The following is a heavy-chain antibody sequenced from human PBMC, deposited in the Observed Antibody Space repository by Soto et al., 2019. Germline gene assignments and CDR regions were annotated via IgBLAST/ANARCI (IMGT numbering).Heavy chain of an antibody. V-gene: IGHV3-7*01. D-gene: IGHD1-26*01. Sequence: EVQLVESGGGLVQPGMSLRLSCAASGFTFSNFWMSWLRQAPGKGLEWVGNIKQDGSEKNFVDSVKGRFTISRDNAKNSMYLQMNSLRVEDTAVYYCARGSGSYYLHWGQGTLVTVSS. CDR1: GFTFSNFW. J-gene: IGHJ4*02. CDR3: ARGSGSYYLH. CDR2: IKQDGSEK.